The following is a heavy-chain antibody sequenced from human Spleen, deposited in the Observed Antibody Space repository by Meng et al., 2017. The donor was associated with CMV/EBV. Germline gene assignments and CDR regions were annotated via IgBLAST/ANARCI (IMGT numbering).Heavy chain of an antibody. V-gene: IGHV3-23*01. Sequence: GKSLKISCAASGFTFSSYAMTGVRQAPGKGLEWVSAISGSGGSTYYADSVKGRFTISRDNSKNTLYLQMNSLRAEDTAVYYCAKLYSSSTDPMDVWGQGTTVTVSS. CDR3: AKLYSSSTDPMDV. CDR2: ISGSGGST. J-gene: IGHJ6*02. CDR1: GFTFSSYA. D-gene: IGHD6-13*01.